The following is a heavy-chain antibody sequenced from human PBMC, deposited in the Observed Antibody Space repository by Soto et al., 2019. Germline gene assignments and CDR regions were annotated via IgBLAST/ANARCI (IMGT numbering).Heavy chain of an antibody. CDR3: ARKYSNPNPKYYYYYYGMDV. J-gene: IGHJ6*02. Sequence: QVQLVQSGAEVKKPGSSVKVSCKASGGTFSSYAISWVRQAPGQGLEWMGGIIPIFGTANYAQKFQGRVTITADESTSTAYMELSSLRSEDTAVYYCARKYSNPNPKYYYYYYGMDVWGQGTTVTVSS. D-gene: IGHD4-4*01. CDR1: GGTFSSYA. V-gene: IGHV1-69*01. CDR2: IIPIFGTA.